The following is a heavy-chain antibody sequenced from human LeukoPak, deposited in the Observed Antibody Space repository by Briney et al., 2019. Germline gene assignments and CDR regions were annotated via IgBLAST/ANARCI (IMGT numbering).Heavy chain of an antibody. CDR1: GFTFSSYA. CDR3: ARDVDTNPLIVVVPADIWGAFDI. J-gene: IGHJ3*02. V-gene: IGHV3-30-3*01. D-gene: IGHD2-2*02. CDR2: ISYDGSNK. Sequence: GGSLRLSCAASGFTFSSYAMHWVRQAPGKGLEWVAVISYDGSNKYYADSVKGRSTISRDNSKNTLYLQMNSLRAEDTAVYYCARDVDTNPLIVVVPADIWGAFDIWGQGTMVTVSS.